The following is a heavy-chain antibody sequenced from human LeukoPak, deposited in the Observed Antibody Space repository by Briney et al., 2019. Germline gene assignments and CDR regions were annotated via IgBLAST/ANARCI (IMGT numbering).Heavy chain of an antibody. CDR2: ISYSGTTT. CDR1: GFTFSSYE. V-gene: IGHV3-48*03. CDR3: ARILGFTLDY. Sequence: GGSLRLSCAASGFTFSSYEMNWVRQAPGKGLEWVSYISYSGTTTYYADSVKGRFTIARDDAKNSLYLQMNSLRDEDTAVYYCARILGFTLDYWGQGTLVTVSS. J-gene: IGHJ4*02.